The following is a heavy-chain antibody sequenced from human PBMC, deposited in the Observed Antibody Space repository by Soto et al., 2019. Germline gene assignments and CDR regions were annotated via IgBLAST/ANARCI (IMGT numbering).Heavy chain of an antibody. CDR2: IYHSGST. CDR1: GGSISSSSYY. CDR3: ARGLARDGYNYSDY. V-gene: IGHV4-39*07. Sequence: PSETLSLTCTVSGGSISSSSYYWGWIRQPPGKGLEWIGSIYHSGSTYYNPSLKSRVTISVDTSKNQFSLKLSSVTAADTAVYYCARGLARDGYNYSDYWGQGTLVTVSS. D-gene: IGHD5-12*01. J-gene: IGHJ4*02.